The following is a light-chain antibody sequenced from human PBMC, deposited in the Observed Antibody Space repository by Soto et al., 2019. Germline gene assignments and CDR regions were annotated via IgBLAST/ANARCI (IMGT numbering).Light chain of an antibody. V-gene: IGKV1-16*02. CDR2: EAS. Sequence: DIPMTQSPSSLSASVGDRVTITCRASQDITNDLDWFQQKPGKAPKSLIYEASILHSGVPSKFSGSGFGTDFTLTISSRQPEDFATYFCLQYHAYPRTFGQGTKVDI. CDR1: QDITND. J-gene: IGKJ1*01. CDR3: LQYHAYPRT.